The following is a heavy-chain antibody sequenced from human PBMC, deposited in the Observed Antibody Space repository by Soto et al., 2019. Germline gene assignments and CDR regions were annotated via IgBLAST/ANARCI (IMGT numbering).Heavy chain of an antibody. V-gene: IGHV3-23*01. D-gene: IGHD6-6*01. Sequence: GGSLRLSCAASGFTFSSYAMSWVRQAPGKGLEWVSAISGSGGSTYYADSVKGRFTISRDNSKNTLYLQMNSLRAEDTAVYYSARDLRSIDDYWGQRTLDPVSS. CDR1: GFTFSSYA. CDR2: ISGSGGST. J-gene: IGHJ4*02. CDR3: ARDLRSIDDY.